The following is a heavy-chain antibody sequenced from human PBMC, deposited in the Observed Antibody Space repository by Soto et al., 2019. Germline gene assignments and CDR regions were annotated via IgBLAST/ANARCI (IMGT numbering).Heavy chain of an antibody. CDR1: GGTFSSYA. D-gene: IGHD2-15*01. Sequence: QVQLVQSGAEVKKPGSSVKVSCKASGGTFSSYAISWVRQAPGQGLEWMGGIIPIFGTANYAQKFQGRVTIPADESTSTAYMELSSLRSEDTAVYYCARGHCSGGSCYSYYYYYGMDVWGQGTTVTVSS. CDR2: IIPIFGTA. J-gene: IGHJ6*02. CDR3: ARGHCSGGSCYSYYYYYGMDV. V-gene: IGHV1-69*12.